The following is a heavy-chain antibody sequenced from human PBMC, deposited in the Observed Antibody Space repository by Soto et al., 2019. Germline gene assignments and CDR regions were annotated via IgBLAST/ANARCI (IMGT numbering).Heavy chain of an antibody. CDR3: AKELYGDYRPNWFDP. J-gene: IGHJ5*02. D-gene: IGHD4-17*01. V-gene: IGHV3-23*01. CDR1: GFTFSNYA. CDR2: ISGSAGSA. Sequence: EVQLLESGGGLVQPGGSLSLSCAASGFTFSNYAMSWVRQAPGKGLEWVSTISGSAGSAYYADSVKGRFTISSNNSKNTVHLQVTGLRAEDTAIYYCAKELYGDYRPNWFDPWGQGTLVTVSS.